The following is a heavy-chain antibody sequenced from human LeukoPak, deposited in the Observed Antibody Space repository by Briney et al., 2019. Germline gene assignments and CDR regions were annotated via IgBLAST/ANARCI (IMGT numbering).Heavy chain of an antibody. V-gene: IGHV3-53*01. CDR3: ANQNYYGSGSYPDS. Sequence: GGSLRLSCAASGFTVSSNYMSWVRQAPGRGLEWVSVIYSGGSTYYADSVKGRFTISRDNSKNTLYLQMYRPRAEDTAVYYCANQNYYGSGSYPDSWGQGTLVTVSS. D-gene: IGHD3-10*01. CDR2: IYSGGST. CDR1: GFTVSSNY. J-gene: IGHJ4*02.